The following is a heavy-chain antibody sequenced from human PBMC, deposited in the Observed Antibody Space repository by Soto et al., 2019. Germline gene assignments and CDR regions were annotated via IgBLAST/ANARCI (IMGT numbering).Heavy chain of an antibody. CDR2: ISSNSAYI. Sequence: WGSLRLSCAASGFTFRSFTMNWVRQAPGKGLEWVSTISSNSAYIYYTDALRGRFTISRDNAKNSLHLQMNSLRAEDTAVYYCTRDASRDSSARGWFDPWGPGTLVTVSS. J-gene: IGHJ5*02. CDR1: GFTFRSFT. V-gene: IGHV3-21*01. CDR3: TRDASRDSSARGWFDP. D-gene: IGHD6-13*01.